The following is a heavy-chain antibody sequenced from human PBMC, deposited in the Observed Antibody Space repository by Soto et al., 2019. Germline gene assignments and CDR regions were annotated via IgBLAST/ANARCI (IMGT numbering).Heavy chain of an antibody. V-gene: IGHV3-30*03. J-gene: IGHJ4*02. CDR1: GFTFSSYG. CDR2: ISYDGSIQ. CDR3: ATEIRAYSSSWSFDY. Sequence: QVQLVESGGGVVQPGRSLRLSCAASGFTFSSYGMHWVRQAPGEGLEWVVVISYDGSIQYYTDSAKGRFTISRDNSKSTLYLQMNSLRAEDTAVYYCATEIRAYSSSWSFDYWGQGTLVTVSS. D-gene: IGHD6-13*01.